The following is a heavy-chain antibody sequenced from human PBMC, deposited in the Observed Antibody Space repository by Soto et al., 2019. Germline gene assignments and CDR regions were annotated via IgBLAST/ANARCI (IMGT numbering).Heavy chain of an antibody. CDR1: GGTFSSYA. D-gene: IGHD4-17*01. J-gene: IGHJ3*02. CDR2: IIPSFGTA. V-gene: IGHV1-69*01. CDR3: ARERSHWHSGASEAFDS. Sequence: ASVKISCKASGGTFSSYANSWVRQSPGQGLEWMGGIIPSFGTANYAQKFQGRVTITADESTSTAYKELSSLRTEDTAVSYSARERSHWHSGASEAFDSWGKGKMVTV.